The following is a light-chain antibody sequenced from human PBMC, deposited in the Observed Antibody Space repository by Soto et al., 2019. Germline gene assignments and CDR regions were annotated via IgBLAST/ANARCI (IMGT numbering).Light chain of an antibody. J-gene: IGKJ1*01. CDR2: AAS. Sequence: DIQMTQSPSSLSASVGDRVTITCRASQSISSYLNWYQQKPGKAPKLLIYAASSLQSGVPSSFSGSGSGTDFTLTISSLQPEDFATYYCQQSYSTGTWTFGQGTKVEIK. V-gene: IGKV1-39*01. CDR3: QQSYSTGTWT. CDR1: QSISSY.